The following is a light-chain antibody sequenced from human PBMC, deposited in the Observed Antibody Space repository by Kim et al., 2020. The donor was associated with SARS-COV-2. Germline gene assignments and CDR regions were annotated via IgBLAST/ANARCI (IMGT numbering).Light chain of an antibody. J-gene: IGKJ2*01. Sequence: SASVGDRVTISCRARQTISTWLAWYQQKPGKAPKLLLYLASTLESGVTSRLSGSGSGTEFTLTIDSLQPDDFATYYCQHYIRFPYTFGQGTKLEI. CDR3: QHYIRFPYT. CDR1: QTISTW. CDR2: LAS. V-gene: IGKV1-5*03.